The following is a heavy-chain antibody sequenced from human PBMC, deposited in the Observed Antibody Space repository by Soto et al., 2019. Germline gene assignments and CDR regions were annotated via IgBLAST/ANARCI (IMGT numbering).Heavy chain of an antibody. CDR2: IIPIFGTA. V-gene: IGHV1-69*01. D-gene: IGHD3-10*01. Sequence: QVQLVQSGAEVKKPGSSVNVSCKPSGGTFSSYAISWVRQAPGQGLEWMGGIIPIFGTANYAQNFQGRVTSTADESTSTAYMEVGSLRSEDTAVYYCARGKGEKFDYWGQGTLVTVSS. CDR3: ARGKGEKFDY. J-gene: IGHJ4*02. CDR1: GGTFSSYA.